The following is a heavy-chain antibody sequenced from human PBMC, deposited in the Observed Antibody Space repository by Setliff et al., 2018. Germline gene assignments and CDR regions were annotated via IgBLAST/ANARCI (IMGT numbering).Heavy chain of an antibody. D-gene: IGHD1-26*01. V-gene: IGHV4-4*07. CDR3: ARKGISALSGAFDM. CDR1: GGSISSYY. Sequence: SETLSLTCTVSGGSISSYYWSWIRQPAGKGLEWIGHIYIGGSINYNPSLKSRVTMSVDTSKNQFSLKLSSATAADTAVYYCARKGISALSGAFDMWGQGTMVTVSS. CDR2: IYIGGSI. J-gene: IGHJ3*02.